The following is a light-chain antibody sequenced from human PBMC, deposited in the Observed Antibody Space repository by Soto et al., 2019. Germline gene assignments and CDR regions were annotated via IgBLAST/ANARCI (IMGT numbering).Light chain of an antibody. J-gene: IGKJ5*01. CDR1: QSVDSR. CDR2: GAS. Sequence: EIVLTQSPATLSVSPGGRVILSCRASQSVDSRLAWHQQKPGQAPRLLIYGASSRATDMPATFSGRGSGTDFTLTITSLQSEDSAAYYCQQHNRTPITFGQGTRLEIK. CDR3: QQHNRTPIT. V-gene: IGKV3-15*01.